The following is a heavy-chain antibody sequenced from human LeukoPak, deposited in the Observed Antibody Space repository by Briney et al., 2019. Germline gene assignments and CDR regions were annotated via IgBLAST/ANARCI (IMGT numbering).Heavy chain of an antibody. CDR2: INPSGGST. J-gene: IGHJ4*02. CDR3: ARDWKHVGATDTLFDY. CDR1: GYTFTSYY. V-gene: IGHV1-46*01. Sequence: ASVKVSCKASGYTFTSYYMHWVRQAPGQGLEWMGIINPSGGSTSYAQKFQGRVTMTRDTSTSTVYMELSSLRSEDTAVYYCARDWKHVGATDTLFDYWGQGTLVTVSS. D-gene: IGHD1-26*01.